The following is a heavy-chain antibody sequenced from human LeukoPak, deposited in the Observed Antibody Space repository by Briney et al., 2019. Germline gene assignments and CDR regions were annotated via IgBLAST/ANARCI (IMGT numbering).Heavy chain of an antibody. V-gene: IGHV4-59*01. CDR1: GGSISSYY. Sequence: SETLSLTCTVSGGSISSYYWSWIRQPPGEGLEWIGHIYYSGSTNYNPSLKSRVTISVDTSKNQFSLKLSSVTAADTAVYYCARDAITMVRGVPLPHYYYGMDVWGQGTTVTVSS. CDR2: IYYSGST. J-gene: IGHJ6*02. D-gene: IGHD3-10*01. CDR3: ARDAITMVRGVPLPHYYYGMDV.